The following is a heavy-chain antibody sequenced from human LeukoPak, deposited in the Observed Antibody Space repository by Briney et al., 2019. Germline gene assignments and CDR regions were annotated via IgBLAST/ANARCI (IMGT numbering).Heavy chain of an antibody. CDR1: GGSITHYY. D-gene: IGHD5-18*01. CDR2: SYYSGST. Sequence: SETLSLTCTVSGGSITHYYWTWIRQPPGKTLEWIGYSYYSGSTKYNPSLKSRVTISVDTSNNQFSLNLRSVTAADTAVYYCAGGYSYGSPFDYWGQGTLVTASS. V-gene: IGHV4-59*01. J-gene: IGHJ4*02. CDR3: AGGYSYGSPFDY.